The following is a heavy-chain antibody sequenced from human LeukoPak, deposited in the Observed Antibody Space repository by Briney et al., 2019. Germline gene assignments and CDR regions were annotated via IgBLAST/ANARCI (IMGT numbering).Heavy chain of an antibody. V-gene: IGHV4-34*01. CDR3: ANIRKAYFDI. CDR1: GGSFSGYY. D-gene: IGHD1-14*01. J-gene: IGHJ3*02. CDR2: INHSGST. Sequence: PSXXLSLTCAVYGGSFSGYYWSWIRQPPGKGLEWIGEINHSGSTNYNPSLKSRVTISVDTSKNQSSLKLSSVTAADTAVYYCANIRKAYFDIWGQGTMVTVSS.